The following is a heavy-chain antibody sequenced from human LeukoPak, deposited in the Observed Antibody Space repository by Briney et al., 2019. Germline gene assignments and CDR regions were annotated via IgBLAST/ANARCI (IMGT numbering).Heavy chain of an antibody. CDR2: INPNSGGT. CDR1: GYTFTGYY. V-gene: IGHV1-2*02. D-gene: IGHD3-22*01. CDR3: AREWIYDPSHAFDI. J-gene: IGHJ3*02. Sequence: ASVKVSCKASGYTFTGYYMHWVRQAPGQGLEWMGWINPNSGGTNYAQKFQGRVTMTRDMSTSTVYMELSSLRSEDTAVYYCAREWIYDPSHAFDIWGQGTMVTVSS.